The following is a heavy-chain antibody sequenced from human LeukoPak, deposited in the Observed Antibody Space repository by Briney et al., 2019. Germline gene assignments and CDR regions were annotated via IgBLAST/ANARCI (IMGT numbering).Heavy chain of an antibody. CDR3: ARVKKYQLLSPGDYYYMGV. J-gene: IGHJ6*03. Sequence: PGGSLRLSCAASGFTFSSYSMNWVRQAPGKGLEWVSSISSSSSYIYYADSVKGRFTISRDNAKNSLYLQMNSLRAEDTAVYYCARVKKYQLLSPGDYYYMGVWGKGTTVTVSS. CDR1: GFTFSSYS. D-gene: IGHD2-2*01. V-gene: IGHV3-21*01. CDR2: ISSSSSYI.